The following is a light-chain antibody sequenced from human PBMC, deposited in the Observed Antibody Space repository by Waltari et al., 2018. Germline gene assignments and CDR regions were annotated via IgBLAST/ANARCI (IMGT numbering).Light chain of an antibody. CDR1: NIATKS. V-gene: IGLV3-21*02. Sequence: SYVLTQAPSVSVAPGQTARITCGGNNIATKSVHWYQQKPGQAPVLVVYDDSDRPSGIPERFSGSNSGNTATLTISRVEAGDEADYFCQVSDSISSQIIFGGGTMLTVL. CDR3: QVSDSISSQII. J-gene: IGLJ2*01. CDR2: DDS.